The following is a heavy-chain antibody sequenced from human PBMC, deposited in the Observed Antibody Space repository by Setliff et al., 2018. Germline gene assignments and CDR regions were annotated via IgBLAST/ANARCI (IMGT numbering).Heavy chain of an antibody. CDR2: IHYSGET. J-gene: IGHJ4*02. Sequence: SETLSLTCSVSGASINRDYWNWIRQPPGKGLEWIGYIHYSGETFYNPSLRSRVIISVDTSKNQFSLKVTSLIAADTAVYYCARARDGIDFDYFDYWGRGTPVTVSS. CDR1: GASINRDY. V-gene: IGHV4-59*12. CDR3: ARARDGIDFDYFDY.